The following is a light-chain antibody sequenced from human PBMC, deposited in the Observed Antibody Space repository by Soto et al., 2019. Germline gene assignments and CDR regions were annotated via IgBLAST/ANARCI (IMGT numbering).Light chain of an antibody. J-gene: IGKJ4*01. Sequence: EIVLTQSPGTLSLSPGERATLSCRASQSVSSSFLAWYQQKPGQAPRLLIYGASSRATGIPDRFSGSGSGTEFNLTISSLQSEDFGVYYCQQYNNWPRATFGGGTKVDIK. CDR3: QQYNNWPRAT. CDR1: QSVSSSF. CDR2: GAS. V-gene: IGKV3-20*01.